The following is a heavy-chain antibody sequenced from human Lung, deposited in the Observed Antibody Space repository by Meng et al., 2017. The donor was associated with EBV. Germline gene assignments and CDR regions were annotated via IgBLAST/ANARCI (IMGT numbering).Heavy chain of an antibody. V-gene: IGHV4-4*02. CDR2: IYHSGIT. CDR1: GGSISSSNW. CDR3: ARDPTGGEDHQRV. J-gene: IGHJ4*02. Sequence: QVLLRESGPGLVKPSGTLSLTCAVSGGSISSSNWWSWVRQPPGKGLERIGKIYHSGITIYNPSLKSRVTMSVDNSKNQFSLKLNSMTAADTAVYYCARDPTGGEDHQRVWGQGTLVTVSS. D-gene: IGHD1-14*01.